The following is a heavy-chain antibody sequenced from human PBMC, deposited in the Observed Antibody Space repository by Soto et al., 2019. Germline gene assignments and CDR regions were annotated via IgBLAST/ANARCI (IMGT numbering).Heavy chain of an antibody. CDR2: MNPDSGNT. J-gene: IGHJ4*02. Sequence: QVQLVHSGAEVRRPGASVKVSCRASGYTFSNYDINWVRQATGQGLEWMGWMNPDSGNTGYAQKFQGRVTMTSDTSISTAYLELSSLLSADTAVYYCASGGFGTGSYFNYWGQGTLVIVSS. D-gene: IGHD3-10*01. CDR1: GYTFSNYD. CDR3: ASGGFGTGSYFNY. V-gene: IGHV1-8*01.